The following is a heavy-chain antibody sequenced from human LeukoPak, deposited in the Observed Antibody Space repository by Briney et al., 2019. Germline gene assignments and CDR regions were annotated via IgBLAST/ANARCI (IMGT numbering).Heavy chain of an antibody. CDR1: GFTFSSYA. Sequence: PGGSLRLSCAASGFTFSSYAMHWVRQAPGKGLEWVAVISYDGSNKYYADSVKGRFTISRDNSKNTLYLQMNSLRAEDTAVYYCARSRAAAGRNYFDYWGQGTLVTVSS. V-gene: IGHV3-30-3*01. D-gene: IGHD6-13*01. CDR3: ARSRAAAGRNYFDY. CDR2: ISYDGSNK. J-gene: IGHJ4*02.